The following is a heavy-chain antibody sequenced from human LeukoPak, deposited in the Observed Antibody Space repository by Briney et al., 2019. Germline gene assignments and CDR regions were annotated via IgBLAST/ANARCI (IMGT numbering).Heavy chain of an antibody. D-gene: IGHD1-26*01. J-gene: IGHJ3*02. CDR1: GYAFTGYY. V-gene: IGHV1-2*02. Sequence: GASVKVSCKASGYAFTGYYMHWVRQAPGQGLEWMGWINPNSGGTNYAQKFQGRVTMTRDTSISTAYMELSRLRSDDTAVYYCARDRWELTGSDAFDIWGQGTMVTVSS. CDR2: INPNSGGT. CDR3: ARDRWELTGSDAFDI.